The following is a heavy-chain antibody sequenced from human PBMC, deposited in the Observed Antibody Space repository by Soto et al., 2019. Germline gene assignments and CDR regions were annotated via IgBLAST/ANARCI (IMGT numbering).Heavy chain of an antibody. D-gene: IGHD3-22*01. J-gene: IGHJ4*02. CDR3: AKDTPYYYDSSGYFDY. V-gene: IGHV3-7*01. CDR2: IKQDGSER. Sequence: DVQLVESGGGLVQPGGSLRLSCAASGFTFSSYWMSWVRQAPGKGLEWVANIKQDGSERYYVDSVKGRFTISRDNAKNSLYVQMNSLRDDDTAVYYCAKDTPYYYDSSGYFDYWGQGTLVTVSS. CDR1: GFTFSSYW.